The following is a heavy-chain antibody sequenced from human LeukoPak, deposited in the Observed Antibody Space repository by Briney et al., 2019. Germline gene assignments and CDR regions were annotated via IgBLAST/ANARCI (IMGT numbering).Heavy chain of an antibody. J-gene: IGHJ4*02. D-gene: IGHD3-10*01. CDR2: IYSGGST. V-gene: IGHV3-53*01. CDR3: ARPGGYYGSGSYLDY. CDR1: GFTFSQYY. Sequence: GGSLRLSCAASGFTFSQYYMSWVRQAPGKGLEWVSVIYSGGSTYYADSVKGRFTISRDNSKNTLYLQMNSLRAEDTAVYYCARPGGYYGSGSYLDYWGQGTLVTVSS.